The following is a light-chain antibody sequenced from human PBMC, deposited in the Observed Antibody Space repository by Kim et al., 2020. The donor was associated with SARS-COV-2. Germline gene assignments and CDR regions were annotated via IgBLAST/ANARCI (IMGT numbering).Light chain of an antibody. CDR1: NIGSKS. V-gene: IGLV3-21*04. Sequence: APGKPARITCWGNNIGSKSVHWYQQKPGQAPVLVIYYDSDRPSGIPERFSGSNSGNTATLTISRVEAGDEADYYCQVWDSSSDHRVFGGGTQLTVL. CDR3: QVWDSSSDHRV. CDR2: YDS. J-gene: IGLJ3*02.